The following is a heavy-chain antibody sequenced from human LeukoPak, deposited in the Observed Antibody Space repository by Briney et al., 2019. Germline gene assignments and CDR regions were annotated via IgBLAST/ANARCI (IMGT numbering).Heavy chain of an antibody. CDR2: IYYSGST. V-gene: IGHV4-39*01. Sequence: PSETLSLTCTDSGGSISSSSYYWGWIRQPPGKGLEWIGSIYYSGSTYYNPSLKSRVTIFVDTSKNQFSLKLSSVTAADTAVYYCARVDGSYRYFDYWGQGTLVTVSS. J-gene: IGHJ4*02. CDR3: ARVDGSYRYFDY. D-gene: IGHD3-16*02. CDR1: GGSISSSSYY.